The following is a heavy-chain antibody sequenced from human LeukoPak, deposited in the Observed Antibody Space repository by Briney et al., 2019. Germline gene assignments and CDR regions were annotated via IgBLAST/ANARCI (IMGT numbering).Heavy chain of an antibody. Sequence: GGSLRLSCAASGFTFSDYYMSWIRQAPGKGLEWVSYISSSGSTIYYADSVKGRFTISRDNAKNSLYLQMNSLRAEDTAVYYCAREPNYYDSSGYQTNFDYWGQGTLVTVSS. D-gene: IGHD3-22*01. CDR1: GFTFSDYY. V-gene: IGHV3-11*04. CDR2: ISSSGSTI. CDR3: AREPNYYDSSGYQTNFDY. J-gene: IGHJ4*02.